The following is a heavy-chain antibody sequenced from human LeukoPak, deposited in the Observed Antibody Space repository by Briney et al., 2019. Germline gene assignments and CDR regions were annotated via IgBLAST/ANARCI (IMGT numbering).Heavy chain of an antibody. V-gene: IGHV3-23*01. D-gene: IGHD6-13*01. CDR2: ISGSGGST. CDR1: RFTFSSYC. CDR3: AKGYRSRQFDY. Sequence: GGSLRLSCAASRFTFSSYCISWVRQAPGKGLEWVSAISGSGGSTYYADSVKGRFTISRDNSKNTLYLQMNSLRAEDTAVYYCAKGYRSRQFDYWGQGTLVTVSS. J-gene: IGHJ4*02.